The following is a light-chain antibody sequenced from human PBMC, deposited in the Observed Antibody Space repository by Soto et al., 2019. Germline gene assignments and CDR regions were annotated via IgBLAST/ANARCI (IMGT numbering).Light chain of an antibody. J-gene: IGKJ1*01. CDR1: QNINNW. V-gene: IGKV1-5*01. CDR2: AAS. Sequence: DIQMTQSPSTLSASVGDRVTITCRASQNINNWLAWYQQKPGKAPKLLIYAASSLESGVPSRFSGSRSGTEFTLTISSLQPDDCATYYCKHYESNPWTFGQGTKVELK. CDR3: KHYESNPWT.